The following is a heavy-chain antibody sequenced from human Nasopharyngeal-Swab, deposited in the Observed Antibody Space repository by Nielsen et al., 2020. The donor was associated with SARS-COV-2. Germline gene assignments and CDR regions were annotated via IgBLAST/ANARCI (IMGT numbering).Heavy chain of an antibody. Sequence: ASVKVSCRASGYSIISYAIHWMRQAPGHGLKWMEWIYGGNGNTKYSQTFQGRLTITRDTSASTDYMELSSLKSEDTAFYFCASTPVTLGGPFDIWGQGTVVTVSS. CDR1: GYSIISYA. CDR2: IYGGNGNT. CDR3: ASTPVTLGGPFDI. J-gene: IGHJ3*02. V-gene: IGHV1-3*01. D-gene: IGHD4-23*01.